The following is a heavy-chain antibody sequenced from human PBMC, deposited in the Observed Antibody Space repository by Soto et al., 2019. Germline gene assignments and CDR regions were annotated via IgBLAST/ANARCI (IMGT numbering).Heavy chain of an antibody. CDR2: ISYDGSNK. CDR3: ARDPREVGYGPFDY. V-gene: IGHV3-30-3*01. J-gene: IGHJ4*02. Sequence: QVQLVESGGGVVQPGRSLRLSCAASGFTFSSYAMHWVRQAPGKGLEWVAVISYDGSNKYYADSVKGRFTISRDNSKNTLYLQMNRLRAEDTAVYYCARDPREVGYGPFDYWGQGTLVTVSS. D-gene: IGHD5-18*01. CDR1: GFTFSSYA.